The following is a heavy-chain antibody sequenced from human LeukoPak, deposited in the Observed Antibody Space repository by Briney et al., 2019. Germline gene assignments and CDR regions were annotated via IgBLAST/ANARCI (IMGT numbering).Heavy chain of an antibody. CDR2: ISYSGNI. Sequence: SETLSLTCTVSGGSISSSSYYWGWIRQPPGKGLEWIGSISYSGNIYYNPSLKSRVTISVDTSKNQFSLKLSSVTAADTAVYYCARQRRLELPDYWGQGTLVTVSS. J-gene: IGHJ4*02. V-gene: IGHV4-39*01. CDR1: GGSISSSSYY. D-gene: IGHD3-16*01. CDR3: ARQRRLELPDY.